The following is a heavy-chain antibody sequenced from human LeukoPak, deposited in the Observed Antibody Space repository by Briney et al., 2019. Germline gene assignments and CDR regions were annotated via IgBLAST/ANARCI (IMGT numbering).Heavy chain of an antibody. V-gene: IGHV3-9*03. CDR2: ISWNSGSI. D-gene: IGHD1-1*01. J-gene: IGHJ3*02. Sequence: GRSLRLSCAASGFTFDDYAMHWVRQAPGKGLEWVSGISWNSGSIGYADSVKGRFTISRDNAKNSLYLQMNSLRAEDMALYYCAKDFSGPGDAFDIGGKGTMVTV. CDR3: AKDFSGPGDAFDI. CDR1: GFTFDDYA.